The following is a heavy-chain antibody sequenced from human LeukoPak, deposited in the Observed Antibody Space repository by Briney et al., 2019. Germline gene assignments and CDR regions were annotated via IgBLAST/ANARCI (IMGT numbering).Heavy chain of an antibody. CDR2: ISYSGNP. J-gene: IGHJ4*02. V-gene: IGHV4-31*03. CDR1: GGSISSGGYY. D-gene: IGHD2/OR15-2a*01. CDR3: ARSMTQTTALDY. Sequence: SETLSLTCTVSGGSISSGGYYWSWIRQHPGKGLEWVGYISYSGNPYYNPSLKSRVTISVDTSKNHFSLRLSSVTAADTAVYYCARSMTQTTALDYWGQGTLVTVSS.